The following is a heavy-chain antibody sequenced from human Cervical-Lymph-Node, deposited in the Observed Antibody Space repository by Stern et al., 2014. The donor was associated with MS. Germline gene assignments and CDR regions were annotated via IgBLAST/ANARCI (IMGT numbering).Heavy chain of an antibody. J-gene: IGHJ4*02. CDR2: ISSSSSYI. Sequence: EVQLVESGGGLVKPGGSLRLSCAASGFTFSSYSMNWVRQAPGKGLEWVSFISSSSSYIYYADSVKGRFTISRDNAKNSLYLQMNSLRAEDTAVYYCARALYCSSTSCHRGFDYWGQGTLVTVSS. V-gene: IGHV3-21*01. CDR3: ARALYCSSTSCHRGFDY. CDR1: GFTFSSYS. D-gene: IGHD2-2*02.